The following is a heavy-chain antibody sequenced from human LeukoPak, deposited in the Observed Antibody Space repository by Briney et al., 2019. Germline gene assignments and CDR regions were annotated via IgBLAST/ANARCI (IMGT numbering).Heavy chain of an antibody. D-gene: IGHD5-24*01. V-gene: IGHV1-18*01. CDR2: ISPYNGNT. CDR3: ARDYDGYSH. J-gene: IGHJ4*02. CDR1: GYTFMNYG. Sequence: ASVKVSCKASGYTFMNYGINWVRQAPGQGLEWMGWISPYNGNTNYAQNLQDRVTMTTDTSTSTAYMELRSLRSDDTAVYYCARDYDGYSHWGQGTLVTVSS.